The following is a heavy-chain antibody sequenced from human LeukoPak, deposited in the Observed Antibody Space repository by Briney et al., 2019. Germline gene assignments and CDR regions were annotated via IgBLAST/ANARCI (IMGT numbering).Heavy chain of an antibody. CDR1: GFTFSNYV. Sequence: GGSLRLSSAASGFTFSNYVTHCVRQAPGKGGEWVAVLWFDGSKRYYADSGEGRFTISRDKSKNTLYLEMYRLRAEDTAVYYCAREVAGKGVNWFDPWGQGTLVTVSS. J-gene: IGHJ5*02. CDR2: LWFDGSKR. V-gene: IGHV3-33*01. D-gene: IGHD6-19*01. CDR3: AREVAGKGVNWFDP.